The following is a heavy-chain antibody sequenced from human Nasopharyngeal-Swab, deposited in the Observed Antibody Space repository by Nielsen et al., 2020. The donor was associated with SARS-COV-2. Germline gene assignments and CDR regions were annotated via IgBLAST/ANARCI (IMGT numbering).Heavy chain of an antibody. CDR3: AREGNYYGSGSYYNRYYGMDV. D-gene: IGHD3-10*01. V-gene: IGHV1-2*02. Sequence: ASVKVSCKASGYTFTGYYMHWVRQAPGQGLEWMGWINPNSGGTNYAQKFQGRVTMTRDTSISTAYMELSRLRSDDTAVYYCAREGNYYGSGSYYNRYYGMDVWGQGTTVTVS. J-gene: IGHJ6*02. CDR1: GYTFTGYY. CDR2: INPNSGGT.